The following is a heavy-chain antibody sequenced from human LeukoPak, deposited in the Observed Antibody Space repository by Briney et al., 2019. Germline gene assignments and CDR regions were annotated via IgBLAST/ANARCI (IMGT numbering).Heavy chain of an antibody. Sequence: SETLSLTCTVSGGSISSYYWSWIRQPAGKGLEWIGRIYTSGSTIYNPSLKSRVTMSVDTSKNQFSLKLSSVTAADTAVYYCAGIAVAGTEYDYWGQGTLVTVSS. CDR1: GGSISSYY. V-gene: IGHV4-4*07. D-gene: IGHD6-19*01. CDR2: IYTSGST. CDR3: AGIAVAGTEYDY. J-gene: IGHJ4*02.